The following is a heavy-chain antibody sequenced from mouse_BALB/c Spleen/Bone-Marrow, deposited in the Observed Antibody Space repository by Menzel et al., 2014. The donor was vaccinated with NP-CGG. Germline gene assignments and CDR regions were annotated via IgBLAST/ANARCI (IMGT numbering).Heavy chain of an antibody. CDR2: IDPANGNT. Sequence: EVQLQQSGAGLVKPGASVKLSCTASGFNIKDTYMHWVKQRPEQGLEWIGRIDPANGNTKYDPKFQGKATITADTSSNTAYLQLSSLTSEDTAVYYCARERDYDYAYAMDYWGQGTSVTVSS. D-gene: IGHD2-4*01. CDR3: ARERDYDYAYAMDY. J-gene: IGHJ4*01. V-gene: IGHV14-3*02. CDR1: GFNIKDTY.